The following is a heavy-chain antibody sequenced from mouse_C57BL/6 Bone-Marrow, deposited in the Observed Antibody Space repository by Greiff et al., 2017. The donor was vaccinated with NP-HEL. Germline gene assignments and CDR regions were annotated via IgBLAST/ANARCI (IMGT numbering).Heavy chain of an antibody. Sequence: EVMLVESEGGLVQPGSSMKLSCTASGFTFSDYYMAWVRQVPEKGLEWVANINYDGSSTYYLDSLKSRFIISRDNAKNILYLQMSSLKSEDTATYYCARENWALSDYAMDYWGQGTSVTVSS. CDR3: ARENWALSDYAMDY. CDR1: GFTFSDYY. CDR2: INYDGSST. V-gene: IGHV5-16*01. J-gene: IGHJ4*01. D-gene: IGHD4-1*01.